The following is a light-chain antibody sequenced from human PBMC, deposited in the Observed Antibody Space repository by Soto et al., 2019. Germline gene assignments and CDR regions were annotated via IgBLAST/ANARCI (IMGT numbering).Light chain of an antibody. CDR1: SSDVGGYNY. V-gene: IGLV2-14*01. CDR2: DVS. J-gene: IGLJ2*01. Sequence: QSALTQPASVSGSPGQSITISCTGTSSDVGGYNYVSWYQQHPGKAPKLMIYDVSNRPSGVSNRFSGSKSGNTASLTISGLQAEDEAGYYCSSYTSSSTREVFGGGTKLTVL. CDR3: SSYTSSSTREV.